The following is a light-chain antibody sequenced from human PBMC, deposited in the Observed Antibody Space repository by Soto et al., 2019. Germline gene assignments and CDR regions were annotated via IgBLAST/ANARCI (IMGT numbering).Light chain of an antibody. V-gene: IGKV3-20*01. Sequence: EIVLTQSPGTLSLSPGERATLSCRASQSVSSSYLAWYQQKPGQAPRLLIYGASSRATGITHRFSGSGSGTDFTLTISRLEPEDFAVYYCQQYGSSPWTFGQGTKVEIK. CDR3: QQYGSSPWT. J-gene: IGKJ1*01. CDR2: GAS. CDR1: QSVSSSY.